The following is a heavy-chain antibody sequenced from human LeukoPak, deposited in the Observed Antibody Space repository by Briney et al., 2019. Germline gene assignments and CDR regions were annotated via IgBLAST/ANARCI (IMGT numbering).Heavy chain of an antibody. CDR3: AKGNYYDSSGRFHY. CDR1: GFSFSSYG. Sequence: GRSLRLSCAASGFSFSSYGMHWVRQAPGKGLEWVAVISYDGSNKNYADSVKGRFTISRDNSKNTLYLQMNSLRVEDTAVYYCAKGNYYDSSGRFHYWGQGTLVTVSS. V-gene: IGHV3-30*18. J-gene: IGHJ4*02. D-gene: IGHD3-22*01. CDR2: ISYDGSNK.